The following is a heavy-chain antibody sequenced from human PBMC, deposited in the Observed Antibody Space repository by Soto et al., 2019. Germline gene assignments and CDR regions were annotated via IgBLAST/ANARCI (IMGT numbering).Heavy chain of an antibody. CDR1: GYTFTSYY. Sequence: ASLKVSCKASGYTFTSYYMHWVRQAPGQGLEWMGIINPSGGSTSYAQKFQGRVTMTRDTSTSTVYMELSSLRSEDTAVHYCARDSSGWYDTYYFDYWGHGTLVTVSS. D-gene: IGHD6-19*01. V-gene: IGHV1-46*03. CDR2: INPSGGST. CDR3: ARDSSGWYDTYYFDY. J-gene: IGHJ4*01.